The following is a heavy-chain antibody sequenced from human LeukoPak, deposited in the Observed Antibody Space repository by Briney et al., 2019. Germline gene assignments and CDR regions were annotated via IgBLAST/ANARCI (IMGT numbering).Heavy chain of an antibody. V-gene: IGHV4-4*09. Sequence: PSETLSLTCTVSGGSISTYYWSWIRRPPGKGLEWIAYIHASGPTNYNPSLKSRITISVDTSKNQFSLKLSSVTAADTAVYYCARPDAGIAARPFDNWGQGTLVTVSS. CDR2: IHASGPT. CDR1: GGSISTYY. J-gene: IGHJ4*02. D-gene: IGHD6-6*01. CDR3: ARPDAGIAARPFDN.